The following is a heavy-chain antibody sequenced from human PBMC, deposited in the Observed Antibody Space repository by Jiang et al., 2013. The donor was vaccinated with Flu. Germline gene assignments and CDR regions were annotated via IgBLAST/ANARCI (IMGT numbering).Heavy chain of an antibody. V-gene: IGHV1-69*05. CDR3: ARDRAPRGHQLPHSNWFDP. CDR2: IIPIFGTA. D-gene: IGHD2-2*01. J-gene: IGHJ5*02. Sequence: GAEVKKPGSSAKVSCKASGGTFSSYAISWVRQAPGQGLEWMGGIIPIFGTANYAQKFQGRVTMTRDTSTSTVYMELSSLRSEDTAVYYCARDRAPRGHQLPHSNWFDPWGQGTLVTVSS. CDR1: GGTFSSYA.